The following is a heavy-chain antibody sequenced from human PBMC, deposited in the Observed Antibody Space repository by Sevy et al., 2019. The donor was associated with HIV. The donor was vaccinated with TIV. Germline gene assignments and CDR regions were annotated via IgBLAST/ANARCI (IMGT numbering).Heavy chain of an antibody. CDR2: ISYDGSNK. CDR1: GFIFSNYA. V-gene: IGHV3-30*04. Sequence: GESLKISCAASGFIFSNYATHWVRRAPGKGLEWVAVISYDGSNKHYAASVKGRFTISRDNSRNTLFLQMNSLRLDDTAVYYCARDPTFSSDTRGYYPFDSWGQGTLVTVSS. J-gene: IGHJ4*02. CDR3: ARDPTFSSDTRGYYPFDS. D-gene: IGHD3-22*01.